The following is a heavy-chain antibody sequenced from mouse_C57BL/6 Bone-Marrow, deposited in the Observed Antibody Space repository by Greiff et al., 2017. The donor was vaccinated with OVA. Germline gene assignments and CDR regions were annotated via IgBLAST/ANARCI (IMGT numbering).Heavy chain of an antibody. Sequence: VQLQQSVAELVRPWASVKLSCTASGFYIKNTYMHWVKQRPEQGLEWIGRIDPANGNTKYAPKFQGKATITADTSSNTAYLQLSSLTSEATTIYCCARPVIYYEYDDAMDCWGHGTSGTVSS. V-gene: IGHV14-3*01. D-gene: IGHD2-4*01. CDR1: GFYIKNTY. CDR2: IDPANGNT. CDR3: ARPVIYYEYDDAMDC. J-gene: IGHJ4*01.